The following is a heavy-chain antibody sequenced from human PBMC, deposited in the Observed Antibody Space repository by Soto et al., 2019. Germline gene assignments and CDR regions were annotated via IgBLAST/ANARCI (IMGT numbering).Heavy chain of an antibody. J-gene: IGHJ4*02. CDR3: TAYCSSTSCFCY. Sequence: EVQLVESGGGLVQPGGSLKLSCAASGFTFSGSAMHWVRQASGKGLEWVGRIRSKANSYATAYAASVKGRFTISRDDSKNTAYLQMNSLKTEDTAVYYCTAYCSSTSCFCYWGQGTLVTVSS. CDR1: GFTFSGSA. V-gene: IGHV3-73*01. CDR2: IRSKANSYAT. D-gene: IGHD2-2*01.